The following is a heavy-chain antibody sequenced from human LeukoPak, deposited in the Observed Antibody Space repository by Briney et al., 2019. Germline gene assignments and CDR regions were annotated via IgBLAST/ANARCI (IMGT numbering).Heavy chain of an antibody. CDR2: LYSSVST. D-gene: IGHD2-15*01. CDR1: GGSISSYY. J-gene: IGHJ5*02. Sequence: SETLSLTCTVSGGSISSYYWSWIRQPAGRGLEWIGRLYSSVSTNYNPSLKSRVTMSLDTSKTQFSLRLTSVTAADTAVYYCARGTRCIGGSCYSVFAWFGPWGQGTLVTVSS. CDR3: ARGTRCIGGSCYSVFAWFGP. V-gene: IGHV4-4*07.